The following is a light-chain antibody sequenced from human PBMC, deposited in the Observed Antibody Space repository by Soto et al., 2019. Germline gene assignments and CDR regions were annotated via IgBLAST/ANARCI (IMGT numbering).Light chain of an antibody. V-gene: IGKV2-28*01. CDR3: MQPLQTLIT. CDR2: LGS. Sequence: EIVLTQSPLSLSVSPGEPASISCRSSQSLTHSSGYNYLDWYLLKSGQPPQLVIYLGSNRGSGVRARFSGSGSCTHFTLTISRVETEDAGVYFCMQPLQTLITFGQGTRLEIQ. CDR1: QSLTHSSGYNY. J-gene: IGKJ5*01.